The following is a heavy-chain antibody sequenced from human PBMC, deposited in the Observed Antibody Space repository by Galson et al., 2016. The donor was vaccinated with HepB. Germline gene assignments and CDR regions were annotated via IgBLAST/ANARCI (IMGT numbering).Heavy chain of an antibody. V-gene: IGHV4-59*01. CDR1: GGSISGYY. Sequence: LSLTCTVSGGSISGYYWSWIRKPPGKGLQYIGYIYYSGSTDSNPSLKNRVSLSLDMSNNQFSLNLTSVTAADTAVYYCARCTRVDGMDVWGSGTTVTVSS. D-gene: IGHD2-8*02. J-gene: IGHJ6*04. CDR3: ARCTRVDGMDV. CDR2: IYYSGST.